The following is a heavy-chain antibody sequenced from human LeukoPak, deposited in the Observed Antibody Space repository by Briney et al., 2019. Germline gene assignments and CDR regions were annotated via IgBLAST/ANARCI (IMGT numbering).Heavy chain of an antibody. Sequence: ASVKVSCKASGYTFTSYDINWVRQAAGQGPEWMGWMNPHSGNTGYAQRFQGRVIMTRNTSITTAYMELSGLRSEDTAVYYCARGQKSALTYGSGTSAYYFDYWGQGTLVTVSS. V-gene: IGHV1-8*01. CDR1: GYTFTSYD. CDR2: MNPHSGNT. CDR3: ARGQKSALTYGSGTSAYYFDY. D-gene: IGHD3-10*01. J-gene: IGHJ4*02.